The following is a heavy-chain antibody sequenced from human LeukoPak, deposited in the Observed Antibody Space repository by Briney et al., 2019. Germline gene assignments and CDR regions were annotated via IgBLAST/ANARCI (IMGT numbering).Heavy chain of an antibody. CDR1: GFMFSSYG. CDR2: ISYDGSDK. CDR3: AKRGLTYYYDY. D-gene: IGHD1-20*01. Sequence: GRSLRLSCAASGFMFSSYGMLWVRQAPGKGLEWVAVISYDGSDKYHADSVKGRFTISRDNSKNTVYLQMNSLRAEDTAVYYCAKRGLTYYYDYWGQGTLVTVPS. V-gene: IGHV3-30*18. J-gene: IGHJ4*02.